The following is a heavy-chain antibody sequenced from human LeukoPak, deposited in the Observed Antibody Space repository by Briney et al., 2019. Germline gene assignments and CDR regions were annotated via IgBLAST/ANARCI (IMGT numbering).Heavy chain of an antibody. CDR3: AKVSIVVVPAATNFDY. CDR1: GFTFGSYA. V-gene: IGHV3-23*01. J-gene: IGHJ4*02. CDR2: ISGSGGST. Sequence: GGSLRLSCAASGFTFGSYAMSWVRQAPAKGLEWVSAISGSGGSTYYADSVKGRFTISRDNSKNTLYLQMNSLRAEDTAVYYCAKVSIVVVPAATNFDYWGQGTLVTVSS. D-gene: IGHD2-2*01.